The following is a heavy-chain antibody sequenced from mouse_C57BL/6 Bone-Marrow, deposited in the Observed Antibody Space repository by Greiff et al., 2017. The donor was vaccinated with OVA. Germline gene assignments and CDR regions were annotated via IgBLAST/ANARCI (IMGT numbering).Heavy chain of an antibody. CDR1: GYTFTSYG. V-gene: IGHV1-81*01. Sequence: VQVVESGAELARPGASVKLSCKASGYTFTSYGISWVKQRTGQGLEWIGEIYPRSGNTYYNEEFKGKATLTADKSSSTAYMELRSLTSEDSAVYFCAPTRNYFDYWGQGTTLTVSS. CDR3: APTRNYFDY. D-gene: IGHD2-10*01. J-gene: IGHJ2*01. CDR2: IYPRSGNT.